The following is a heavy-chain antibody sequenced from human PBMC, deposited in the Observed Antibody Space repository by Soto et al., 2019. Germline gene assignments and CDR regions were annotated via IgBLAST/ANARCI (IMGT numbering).Heavy chain of an antibody. CDR1: GFLVNSAY. V-gene: IGHV3-53*01. CDR2: INSDGST. D-gene: IGHD5-18*01. Sequence: EVQLVESGGGLIPPGGSLRLSCAASGFLVNSAYMTWVRQAPGKGLEWLSMINSDGSTLYAESVKGRFTISRDNSKNRLALKMNSLRAEDTAMYYCARSGYSFAWGYWGQGTLVLVTS. CDR3: ARSGYSFAWGY. J-gene: IGHJ4*02.